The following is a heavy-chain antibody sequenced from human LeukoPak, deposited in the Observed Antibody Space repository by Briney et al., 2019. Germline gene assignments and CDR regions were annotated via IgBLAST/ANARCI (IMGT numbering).Heavy chain of an antibody. CDR3: ARENYQGAFDI. J-gene: IGHJ3*02. Sequence: PSETLSLTRVLSNNFLRNGYYWGWIRQPPGKGLEWIGSIYHSGSTYYNPSLKSRLTISLDTSKSHFSLNLSSVTAADTAVYYCARENYQGAFDIWGQGTMVTVSS. V-gene: IGHV4-38-2*01. CDR1: NNFLRNGYY. D-gene: IGHD1-7*01. CDR2: IYHSGST.